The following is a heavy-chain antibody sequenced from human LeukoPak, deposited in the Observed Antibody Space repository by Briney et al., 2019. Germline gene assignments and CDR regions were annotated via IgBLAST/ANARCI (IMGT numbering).Heavy chain of an antibody. CDR1: GYTFTSYA. CDR3: ARARYSSSFYWGPYFDY. V-gene: IGHV1-8*03. D-gene: IGHD6-6*01. Sequence: ASVKVSCKASGYTFTSYAMNWVRQAPGQGLEWMGWLSPTSSRAGSAQKFQGRVTFTRDTSISTVYMELSSLTSEDTAVYYCARARYSSSFYWGPYFDYWGQGTLVTVSS. J-gene: IGHJ4*02. CDR2: LSPTSSRA.